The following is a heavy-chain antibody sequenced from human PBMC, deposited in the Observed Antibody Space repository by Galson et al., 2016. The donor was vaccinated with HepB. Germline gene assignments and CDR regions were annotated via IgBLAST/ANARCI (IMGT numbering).Heavy chain of an antibody. J-gene: IGHJ4*02. Sequence: SETLSLTCVVSGGSITSANWWSWVRQPPGEGLEWSGEMFIGGNTHYNPSLDSRVTMSVDKSNNQFSLKLSNVTAADTAVDYCAKQLPPPGTRGFDYCGQGTLVTVSS. CDR2: MFIGGNT. CDR1: GGSITSANW. CDR3: AKQLPPPGTRGFDY. D-gene: IGHD5-24*01. V-gene: IGHV4-4*02.